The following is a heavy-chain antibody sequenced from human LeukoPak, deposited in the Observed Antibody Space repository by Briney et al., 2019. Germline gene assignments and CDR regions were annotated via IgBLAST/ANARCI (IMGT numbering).Heavy chain of an antibody. J-gene: IGHJ5*02. CDR3: AREIVVVPAARSWFDP. V-gene: IGHV4-4*07. D-gene: IGHD2-2*01. Sequence: SETLSLTCTVSGGSISSYYWSWIRQPAGKGLEWIGRIYTSGSTNYNPSLKSRVTMSVDTSKNQFSLKLSSVTAADTAVYYCAREIVVVPAARSWFDPWGQGTLVTVSS. CDR1: GGSISSYY. CDR2: IYTSGST.